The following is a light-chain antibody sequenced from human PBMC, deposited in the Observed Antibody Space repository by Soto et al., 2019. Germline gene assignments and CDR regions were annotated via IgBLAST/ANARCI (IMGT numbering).Light chain of an antibody. Sequence: QSALTQPASVSGSPGQSITISCTVTSTDVGSYNLVSWYQHHPGKAPKVMIYEGNKRPSGVSNRFSGSRSGNTASLTISGLKAEDEADYYCCSYAGSTNVVFGGGTKLTVL. CDR3: CSYAGSTNVV. CDR1: STDVGSYNL. CDR2: EGN. V-gene: IGLV2-23*01. J-gene: IGLJ2*01.